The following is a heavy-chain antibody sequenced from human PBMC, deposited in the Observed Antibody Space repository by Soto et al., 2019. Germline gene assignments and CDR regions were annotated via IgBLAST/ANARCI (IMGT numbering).Heavy chain of an antibody. Sequence: ASVKVSCKASGGTFSSYAISWVRQAPGQGLEWMGGIIPIFGTANYAQKFQGRVTITADESPSTAYMELSSLRSEDTAVYYCAGYCSSTSCYTFYYGMDVWGQGTTVTVSS. V-gene: IGHV1-69*13. J-gene: IGHJ6*02. CDR3: AGYCSSTSCYTFYYGMDV. CDR2: IIPIFGTA. D-gene: IGHD2-2*02. CDR1: GGTFSSYA.